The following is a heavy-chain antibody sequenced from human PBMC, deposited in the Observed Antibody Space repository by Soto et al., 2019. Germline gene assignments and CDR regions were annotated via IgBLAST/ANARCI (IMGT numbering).Heavy chain of an antibody. CDR3: ARHPPPTYAFFSGSPPDPLDVTAI. CDR2: IYYSVST. D-gene: IGHD3-3*01. V-gene: IGHV4-59*08. J-gene: IGHJ6*02. Sequence: SETLSLTCSVSGGSISRYYWSWIRQPPGKGLEWIGYIYYSVSTNYNPSLKSRVTISVDTSKNQFSLKLSSVTAADTAGYYCARHPPPTYAFFSGSPPDPLDVTAISDQGTSDIAS. CDR1: GGSISRYY.